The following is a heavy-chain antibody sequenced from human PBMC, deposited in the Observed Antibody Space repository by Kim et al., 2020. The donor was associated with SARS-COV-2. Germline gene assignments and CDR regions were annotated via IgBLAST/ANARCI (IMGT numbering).Heavy chain of an antibody. J-gene: IGHJ5*02. CDR1: GFTFSAHA. CDR2: IAYDGSHI. Sequence: GGSLRLSCAASGFTFSAHALHWVRQAPGKGLEWVALIAYDGSHISYPDSVKGRFIISRDNTKSTLYLQMNSLRPEDTAVYYCLTELGSRRFDPWGQGTLV. CDR3: LTELGSRRFDP. D-gene: IGHD3-10*01. V-gene: IGHV3-30*04.